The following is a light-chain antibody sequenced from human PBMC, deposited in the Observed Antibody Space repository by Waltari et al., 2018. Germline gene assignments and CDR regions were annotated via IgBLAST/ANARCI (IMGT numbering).Light chain of an antibody. CDR1: QSISSY. J-gene: IGKJ3*01. CDR2: AAS. V-gene: IGKV1-39*01. CDR3: QQSYSIPQT. Sequence: DIQMTQSPSSLSASVGDRVTITCRASQSISSYLNWYQQKPGKAPKLLIYAASSLQSGVRSRFSGSGSGTDFTLTISSLQPEDFATYYCQQSYSIPQTFGPGTKVDIK.